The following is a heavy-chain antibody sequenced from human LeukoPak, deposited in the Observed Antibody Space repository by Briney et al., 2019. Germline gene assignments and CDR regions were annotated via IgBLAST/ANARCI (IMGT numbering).Heavy chain of an antibody. V-gene: IGHV3-11*01. Sequence: GGSLRLSCAASGFTFRDYFMSWMCEAPGKGLEWVAYTNTAGNTIYYADSMKGRFAISRDNAQNSLYLQMNTLRAEDTAVYYCARATYDSSAVDAFDIWGQGTMVTVSP. CDR2: TNTAGNTI. CDR3: ARATYDSSAVDAFDI. J-gene: IGHJ3*02. CDR1: GFTFRDYF. D-gene: IGHD3-22*01.